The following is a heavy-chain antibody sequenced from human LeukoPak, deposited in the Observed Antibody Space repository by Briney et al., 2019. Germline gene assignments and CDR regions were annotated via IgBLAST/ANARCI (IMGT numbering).Heavy chain of an antibody. V-gene: IGHV4-4*02. CDR1: GASISSSNW. J-gene: IGHJ4*02. CDR2: IYHAGST. D-gene: IGHD3-10*01. CDR3: ARKYYYTSGNYYDL. Sequence: SGTLSLTCTVSGASISSSNWWTWVRQPPGEALEWIGEIYHAGSTKYNPSLRSRLTISVDKSKNSFSLSLTSVTAADTAIYYCARKYYYTSGNYYDLWGQGTLVTVSS.